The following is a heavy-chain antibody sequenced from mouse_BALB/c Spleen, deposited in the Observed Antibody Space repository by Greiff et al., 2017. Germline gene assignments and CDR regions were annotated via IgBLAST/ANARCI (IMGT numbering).Heavy chain of an antibody. CDR3: AGYDRSFLDY. D-gene: IGHD2-14*01. J-gene: IGHJ2*01. CDR1: GYTFTSYW. Sequence: DLVKPGASVKLSCKASGYTFTSYWIYWINQRPGQGLEWIGRIAPGSGSTYYNEMFKGKATLTVDTSSRTAYIQLSSLSSEDSAVYCCAGYDRSFLDYWGQGTTLTVSS. V-gene: IGHV1S41*01. CDR2: IAPGSGST.